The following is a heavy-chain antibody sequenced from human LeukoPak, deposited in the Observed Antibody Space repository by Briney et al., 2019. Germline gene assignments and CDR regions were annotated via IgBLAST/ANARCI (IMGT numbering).Heavy chain of an antibody. CDR2: ISAYNGDT. CDR1: GYTFTSYG. CDR3: ARDSQARDWFDP. Sequence: ASVKVSCKASGYTFTSYGISWVRQAPGQGLEWMGWISAYNGDTNYAQNLQGRVTLTTETGTTTVYMELRSLRSEDTAVYYCARDSQARDWFDPWGQGTLVTVSS. V-gene: IGHV1-18*01. J-gene: IGHJ5*02.